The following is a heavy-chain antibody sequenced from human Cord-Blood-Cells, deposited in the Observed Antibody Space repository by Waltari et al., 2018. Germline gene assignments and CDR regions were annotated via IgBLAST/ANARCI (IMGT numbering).Heavy chain of an antibody. J-gene: IGHJ4*02. CDR3: AKDRDGYNYFDY. D-gene: IGHD5-12*01. CDR1: GYTFTSYA. CDR2: INAGNGNT. V-gene: IGHV1-3*01. Sequence: QVQLVQSGAEVKKPGASVKVSCKASGYTFTSYAMHWVRQAPGQRLEWMGWINAGNGNTKYSQKFQGRVTITRDTSVSTAYMELSSLRSEDTAVYYCAKDRDGYNYFDYWGQGTLVTVSS.